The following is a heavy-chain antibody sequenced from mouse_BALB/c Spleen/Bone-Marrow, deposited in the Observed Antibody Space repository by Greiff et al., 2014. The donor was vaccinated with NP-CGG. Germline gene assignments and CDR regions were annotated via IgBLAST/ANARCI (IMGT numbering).Heavy chain of an antibody. D-gene: IGHD2-10*02. CDR2: IDPYNAGT. Sequence: EVQGVESGPELVKPGASVKVSCKASGYAFTSYNMYWVKQSHGKSLEWIGYIDPYNAGTSYTPKFKGKATLTVDKSSSTAYMHLNSLTSEDSAVYSCAREEYGRGFAYWGQGTLVTVFA. CDR1: GYAFTSYN. CDR3: AREEYGRGFAY. V-gene: IGHV1S135*01. J-gene: IGHJ3*01.